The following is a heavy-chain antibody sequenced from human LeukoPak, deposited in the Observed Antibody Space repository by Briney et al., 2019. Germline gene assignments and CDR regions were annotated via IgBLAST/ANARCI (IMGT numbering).Heavy chain of an antibody. Sequence: ASVKVSCKASGYTFTGHYMHWVRQAPGQGLEWMGWINPNSAGTNYAQKFQGRVTMTRDTSITTAYMELSRLRSGDTAVYYCAKSRGYSYATDFDYWGQGTLVTVSS. D-gene: IGHD5-18*01. J-gene: IGHJ4*02. CDR1: GYTFTGHY. CDR2: INPNSAGT. V-gene: IGHV1-2*02. CDR3: AKSRGYSYATDFDY.